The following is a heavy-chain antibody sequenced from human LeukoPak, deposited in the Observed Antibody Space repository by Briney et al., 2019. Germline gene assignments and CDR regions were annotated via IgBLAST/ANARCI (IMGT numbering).Heavy chain of an antibody. J-gene: IGHJ6*03. CDR3: AGSGNIAARYYHYMDV. Sequence: GGSLRLSCAASGFTFSSYGMTWVRQAPGKGLEWVSYISSTSSTIYYADSVKGRFTISRDNAKNSLYLQMNSLRAEDTAVYYCAGSGNIAARYYHYMDVWGKGTTVTVSS. D-gene: IGHD6-6*01. CDR2: ISSTSSTI. CDR1: GFTFSSYG. V-gene: IGHV3-48*01.